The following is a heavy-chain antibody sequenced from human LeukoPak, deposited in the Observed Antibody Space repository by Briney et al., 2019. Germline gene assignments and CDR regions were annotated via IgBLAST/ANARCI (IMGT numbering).Heavy chain of an antibody. CDR2: IKSKTDGGTT. Sequence: GGSLRLSCAASGFTFSNAWMIWLRQAPGKGLEWVGRIKSKTDGGTTDYAAPVKGRFTISRDDSKNTLYLQMNSLKTEDTAVYYCVVITRGDAFDIWGQGTMVTVSS. CDR3: VVITRGDAFDI. V-gene: IGHV3-15*01. CDR1: GFTFSNAW. J-gene: IGHJ3*02. D-gene: IGHD3-22*01.